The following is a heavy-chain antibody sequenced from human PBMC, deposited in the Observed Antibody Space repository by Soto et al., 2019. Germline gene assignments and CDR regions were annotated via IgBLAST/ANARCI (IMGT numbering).Heavy chain of an antibody. Sequence: PSETLSLTCAVYGGSFSGYYWSWIRQPPGKGLEWIGEINHSGSTNYNPSLKSRVTISVDTSKNQFSLKLSSVTAADTAVYYCARGGIVVGATIDYWGQGTLVTVS. J-gene: IGHJ4*02. CDR3: ARGGIVVGATIDY. CDR1: GGSFSGYY. D-gene: IGHD1-26*01. V-gene: IGHV4-34*01. CDR2: INHSGST.